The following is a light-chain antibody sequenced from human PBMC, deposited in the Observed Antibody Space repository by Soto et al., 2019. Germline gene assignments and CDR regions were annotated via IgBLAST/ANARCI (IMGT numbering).Light chain of an antibody. V-gene: IGKV1-33*01. Sequence: DIQMTQSPSSLSASVGDRVTITCQASQDIRKNLNWYQQKPGKAPKLLIYDASNLETGVPSRFSGSGSGTDFTFTISSLQPVDIATYYCQQYDNLPRTFDRGTKVEIK. CDR1: QDIRKN. J-gene: IGKJ1*01. CDR3: QQYDNLPRT. CDR2: DAS.